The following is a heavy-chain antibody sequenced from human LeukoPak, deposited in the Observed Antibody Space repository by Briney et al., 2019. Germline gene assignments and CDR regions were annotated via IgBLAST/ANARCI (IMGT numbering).Heavy chain of an antibody. CDR1: GFTFTSSA. CDR2: IVVGSGNT. J-gene: IGHJ4*02. CDR3: AREASRLKDFDY. Sequence: ASVKVSCKASGFTFTSSAVQWVRQARGQRLEWIGWIVVGSGNTNYAQTFRGRVAITRDTSTSTVYMELSSLRSEDTAVYHCAREASRLKDFDYWGQGTLVIVSS. D-gene: IGHD2-8*01. V-gene: IGHV1-58*01.